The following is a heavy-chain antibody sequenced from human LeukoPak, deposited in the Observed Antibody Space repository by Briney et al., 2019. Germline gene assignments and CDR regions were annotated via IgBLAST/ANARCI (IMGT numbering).Heavy chain of an antibody. CDR1: GGFISGSSYY. J-gene: IGHJ4*03. CDR2: IYHTGTT. CDR3: VRLVATGDYVRGYIDY. D-gene: IGHD1-1*01. Sequence: SEPLTLSCSVSGGFISGSSYYWGWIRKTPGQGLDWIGSIYHTGTTYYNPSLKRRVTISVDTSKNQFSVNLRSVTAADTAVYSCVRLVATGDYVRGYIDYWGQGTLVTVSS. V-gene: IGHV4-39*01.